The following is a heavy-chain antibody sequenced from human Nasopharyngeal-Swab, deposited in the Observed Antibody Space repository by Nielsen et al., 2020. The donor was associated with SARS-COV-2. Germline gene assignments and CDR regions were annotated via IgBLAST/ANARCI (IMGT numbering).Heavy chain of an antibody. CDR2: IKSKTDGGTT. CDR3: TTDHDRATTV. Sequence: WIRQPPGKGLEWVGRIKSKTDGGTTDYAAPVKGRFTISRDDSKNTLYLQMNSLKTEDTAVYYCTTDHDRATTVWGQGALVTVSS. D-gene: IGHD3-10*02. J-gene: IGHJ4*02. V-gene: IGHV3-15*07.